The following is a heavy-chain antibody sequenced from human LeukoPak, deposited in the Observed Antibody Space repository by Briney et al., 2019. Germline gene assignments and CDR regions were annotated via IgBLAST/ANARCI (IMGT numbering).Heavy chain of an antibody. CDR1: GGPISSGGYS. Sequence: SQALSLTCAVSGGPISSGGYSWSWIRQPPGKALEWIGYIYHSGSTYYNPSLKSRVTISVDRSKNQFSLKLSSVTAADTAVYYCARTRLYCSGGSCSPYYFDYWGQGTLVTVSS. D-gene: IGHD2-15*01. J-gene: IGHJ4*02. V-gene: IGHV4-30-2*01. CDR3: ARTRLYCSGGSCSPYYFDY. CDR2: IYHSGST.